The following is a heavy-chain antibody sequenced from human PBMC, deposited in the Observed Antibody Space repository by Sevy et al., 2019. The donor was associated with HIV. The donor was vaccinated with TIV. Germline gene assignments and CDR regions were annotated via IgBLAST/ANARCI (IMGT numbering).Heavy chain of an antibody. CDR2: IIPILRTV. D-gene: IGHD6-19*01. J-gene: IGHJ4*02. V-gene: IGHV1-69*13. CDR1: GGTFSSYG. CDR3: ARGGGNGWYYFDY. Sequence: ASVKVSCKASGGTFSSYGISWVRQAPGQRLEWMGGIIPILRTVNYAQKFQGRVTITADESTKTAYMELSSLRSEDTAVYYSARGGGNGWYYFDYWGQETLVTVSS.